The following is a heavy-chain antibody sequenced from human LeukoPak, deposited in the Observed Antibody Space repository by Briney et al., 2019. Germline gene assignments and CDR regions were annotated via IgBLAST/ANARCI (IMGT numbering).Heavy chain of an antibody. CDR3: AKVPRYCSSTSCYAGYFEY. V-gene: IGHV3-23*01. Sequence: GGSLRLSCAASGFTFSSYAMSWVRQAPGRGLEWVSAISGSGGSTYYADSVKGRFTISRDNSKNTLYLQMNSLRAEDTAVFYCAKVPRYCSSTSCYAGYFEYWGQGTLVTVSS. J-gene: IGHJ4*02. CDR1: GFTFSSYA. D-gene: IGHD2-2*01. CDR2: ISGSGGST.